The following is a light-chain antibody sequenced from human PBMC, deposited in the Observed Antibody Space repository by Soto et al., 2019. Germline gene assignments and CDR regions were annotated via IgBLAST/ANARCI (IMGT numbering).Light chain of an antibody. CDR1: NVDVGGYNY. CDR2: EVS. CDR3: ASYTIKTTYV. J-gene: IGLJ1*01. V-gene: IGLV2-14*01. Sequence: QSDLTQPASVSGSPGQSITISCTGTNVDVGGYNYVSWYQHHPGKAPKLLIFEVSNRPSGVSNRFSGSKSGNTASLTISGLQSEDEADYYCASYTIKTTYVFGSGTKVTVL.